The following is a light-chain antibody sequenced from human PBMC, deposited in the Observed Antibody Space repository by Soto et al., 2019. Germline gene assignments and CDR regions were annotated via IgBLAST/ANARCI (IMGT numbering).Light chain of an antibody. CDR3: TSYAGGNNV. J-gene: IGLJ1*01. CDR2: EVN. CDR1: SSDVGGYNY. Sequence: QSVLTQPPSASGSPGQSVTISCTGTSSDVGGYNYVSWYQQHPGKVPKLMVYEVNKRPSGVPDRFSGSKSGNKASLTVSGLQAEDEADYYCTSYAGGNNVFGTGTKRTVL. V-gene: IGLV2-8*01.